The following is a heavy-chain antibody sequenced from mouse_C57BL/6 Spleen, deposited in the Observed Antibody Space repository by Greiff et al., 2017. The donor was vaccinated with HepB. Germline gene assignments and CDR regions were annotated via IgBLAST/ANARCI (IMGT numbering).Heavy chain of an antibody. Sequence: EVKLVESGGGLVQPGGSLSLSCAASGFTFTDYYMSWVRQPPGKALEWLGFIRNKANGYTTEYSASVKGRFTISRDNSQSILYLQMNALRAEDSATYYCARSPYGSSYWYFDVWGTGTTVTVSS. J-gene: IGHJ1*03. D-gene: IGHD1-1*01. CDR1: GFTFTDYY. CDR3: ARSPYGSSYWYFDV. V-gene: IGHV7-3*01. CDR2: IRNKANGYTT.